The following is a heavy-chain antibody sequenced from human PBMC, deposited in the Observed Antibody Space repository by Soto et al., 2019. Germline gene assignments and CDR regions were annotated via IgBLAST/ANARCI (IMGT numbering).Heavy chain of an antibody. J-gene: IGHJ4*02. V-gene: IGHV3-7*04. Sequence: PGGSLRLSCAASGFTFIGHWMTWVRQAPGKGLEWVASIKEDGSEKKYVDSAKGRFTISRDNAKKSLYLQMNSLRGDDTAVYYCARGGSNRFGLWGQGTLVTVSS. CDR2: IKEDGSEK. CDR3: ARGGSNRFGL. D-gene: IGHD6-13*01. CDR1: GFTFIGHW.